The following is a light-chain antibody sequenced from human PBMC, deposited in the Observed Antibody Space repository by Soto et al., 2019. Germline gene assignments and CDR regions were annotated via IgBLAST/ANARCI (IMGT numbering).Light chain of an antibody. J-gene: IGKJ1*01. CDR2: GAS. V-gene: IGKV3-15*01. CDR1: QSVGNS. Sequence: EIVLTQFPATLSVSPGERVTLSCRASQSVGNSLAWYRQKPGQPPRLLVYGASTRATGIPARISGSGSGTEFTLTITSLQSEDFAFYYCLQYNKWPPWTFGQGTKVDIK. CDR3: LQYNKWPPWT.